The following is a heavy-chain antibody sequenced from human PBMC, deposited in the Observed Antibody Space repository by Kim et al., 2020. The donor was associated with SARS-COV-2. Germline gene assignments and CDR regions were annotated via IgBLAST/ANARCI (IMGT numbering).Heavy chain of an antibody. CDR2: IIPIFGTA. V-gene: IGHV1-69*06. Sequence: SVKVSCKASGGTFSSYAISWVRQAPGQGLEWMGGIIPIFGTANYAQKFQGRVTLTADKSTSTACMELSSLRSEDTAVYYCARDRYGGWSYYFDYWGQGTLVTVSS. CDR1: GGTFSSYA. J-gene: IGHJ4*02. D-gene: IGHD6-19*01. CDR3: ARDRYGGWSYYFDY.